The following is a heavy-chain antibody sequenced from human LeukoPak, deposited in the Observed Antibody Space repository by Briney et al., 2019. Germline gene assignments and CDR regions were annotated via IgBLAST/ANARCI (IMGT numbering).Heavy chain of an antibody. CDR1: GFTFDDYA. J-gene: IGHJ6*03. Sequence: GGSLRLSCAASGFTFDDYAMHWVRQAPGKGLEWVSGISWNSGSIGYADSVKGRFTISRDNAKNSLYLQMNSLSAEDTAVYYCARSVEAGYMDVWGKGTTVTISS. CDR3: ARSVEAGYMDV. V-gene: IGHV3-9*01. CDR2: ISWNSGSI. D-gene: IGHD3-10*01.